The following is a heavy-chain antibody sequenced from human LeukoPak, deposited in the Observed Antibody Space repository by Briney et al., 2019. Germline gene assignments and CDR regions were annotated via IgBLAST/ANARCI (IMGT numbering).Heavy chain of an antibody. Sequence: SETLSLTCTVSGGSISSSSYYWGWIRQPPGKGLEWIGSTHYSGSTYYNPSLKSRVTIFVDTSKNQFSLKLSSVTAADTAVYYCAKGLRYLSFNDAFDIWGQGTMVTDSS. D-gene: IGHD3-9*01. V-gene: IGHV4-39*01. CDR2: THYSGST. CDR1: GGSISSSSYY. CDR3: AKGLRYLSFNDAFDI. J-gene: IGHJ3*02.